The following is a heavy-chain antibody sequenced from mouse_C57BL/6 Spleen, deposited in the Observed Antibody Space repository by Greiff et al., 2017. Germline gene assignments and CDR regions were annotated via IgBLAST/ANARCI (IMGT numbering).Heavy chain of an antibody. CDR1: GFTFSDYG. V-gene: IGHV5-17*01. J-gene: IGHJ2*01. CDR3: ARRSYYSNYFDY. Sequence: EVHLVESGGGLVKPGGSLTLSCAASGFTFSDYGMHWVRQAPEQGLEWVAYISSGSSTIYYADTVKGRFTISRDNAKNTLFLQMTSLRSEDTAMYYCARRSYYSNYFDYWGQGTTLTVSS. D-gene: IGHD2-5*01. CDR2: ISSGSSTI.